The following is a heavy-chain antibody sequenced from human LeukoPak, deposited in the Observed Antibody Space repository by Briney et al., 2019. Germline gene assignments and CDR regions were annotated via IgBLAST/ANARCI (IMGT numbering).Heavy chain of an antibody. J-gene: IGHJ4*02. CDR2: INHSGST. D-gene: IGHD7-27*01. CDR3: ARGIGTGGKGDY. Sequence: PSETLSLTCAVYGGSFSGYYWSWIRQPPGKGLEWIGEINHSGSTNYNPSLKSRVTISVDTSKNQFSLKLSSVTAADTAVYYCARGIGTGGKGDYWGQGTLGTVSS. V-gene: IGHV4-34*01. CDR1: GGSFSGYY.